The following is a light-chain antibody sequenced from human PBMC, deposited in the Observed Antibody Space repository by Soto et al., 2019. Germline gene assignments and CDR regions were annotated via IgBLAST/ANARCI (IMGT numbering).Light chain of an antibody. Sequence: QSALTQPASVSGSPGQSITISCTGTSSDVGGYNYVSWYQQHPGKAPKLMIYEVSNRPSGVSIRFSGSKSGNTASLTISGLQAEDEADYYCCSYTSSSTWVFGGGTKVTVL. V-gene: IGLV2-14*01. J-gene: IGLJ3*02. CDR2: EVS. CDR1: SSDVGGYNY. CDR3: CSYTSSSTWV.